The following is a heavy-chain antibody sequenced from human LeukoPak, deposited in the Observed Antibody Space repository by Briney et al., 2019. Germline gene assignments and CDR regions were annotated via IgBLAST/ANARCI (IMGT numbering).Heavy chain of an antibody. CDR2: ISYDGSNK. CDR1: GFTFSSYD. V-gene: IGHV3-30-3*01. Sequence: PGRSLRLSCAASGFTFSSYDMHWVRQAPGKGLEWVAGISYDGSNKYYADSVKGRFTISRDNSKNTLYLQMNSLRAEDTAVYYCASSYDSSGYYRFYFDYWGQGTLVTVSS. D-gene: IGHD3-22*01. J-gene: IGHJ4*02. CDR3: ASSYDSSGYYRFYFDY.